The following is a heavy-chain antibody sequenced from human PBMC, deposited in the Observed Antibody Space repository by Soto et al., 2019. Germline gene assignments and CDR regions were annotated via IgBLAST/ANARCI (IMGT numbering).Heavy chain of an antibody. Sequence: ASGKVSCKASGYTFTSYGISWVRQAPGQGLEGMEWISAYNGDTNYAQKLQGRITRTRDTATSTAYMELRGLRADDTAVYYCAISVVVTAIGSYYFDYWGQGTLVTVSS. CDR2: ISAYNGDT. V-gene: IGHV1-18*04. D-gene: IGHD2-21*02. J-gene: IGHJ4*02. CDR1: GYTFTSYG. CDR3: AISVVVTAIGSYYFDY.